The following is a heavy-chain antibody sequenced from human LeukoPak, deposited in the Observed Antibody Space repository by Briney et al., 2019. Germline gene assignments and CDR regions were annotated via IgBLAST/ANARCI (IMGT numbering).Heavy chain of an antibody. Sequence: GGSLSLSCAASGFTFSSYSMNWVRQAPGKGLEWVSSISSSSSYIYYADSVKGRFTISRDNAKNSLYLQMNSLRAEDTAVYYCARVLGGYSYGPMDYWGQGTLVTVSS. CDR3: ARVLGGYSYGPMDY. CDR2: ISSSSSYI. CDR1: GFTFSSYS. V-gene: IGHV3-21*01. J-gene: IGHJ4*02. D-gene: IGHD5-18*01.